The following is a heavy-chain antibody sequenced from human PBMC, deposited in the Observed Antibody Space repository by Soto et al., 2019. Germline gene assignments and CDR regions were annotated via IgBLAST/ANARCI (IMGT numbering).Heavy chain of an antibody. V-gene: IGHV1-8*01. CDR2: MNPNSGNT. Sequence: ASVKVSCKASGYTFTSYDINWVRQATRQGLEWMGWMNPNSGNTGYAQKFQGRVTMTRNTSISTAYMELSSLRSEDTAVYYCARGGVLGLCYDYYGMDVWGQGTTVTVSS. CDR3: ARGGVLGLCYDYYGMDV. D-gene: IGHD3-10*02. J-gene: IGHJ6*02. CDR1: GYTFTSYD.